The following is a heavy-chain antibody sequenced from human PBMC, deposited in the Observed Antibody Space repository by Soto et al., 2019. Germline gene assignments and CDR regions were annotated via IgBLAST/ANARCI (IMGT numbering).Heavy chain of an antibody. Sequence: GGSLRLSCAASGFTFSSYAMSWVRQAPGKGLEWVSAISGSGGSTYYADSVKGRFTISRDNSKNTLYLQMNSLRAEDTAVYYCAKVDSSSSPRDYYYYYGMDVWGQGTTVTVSS. J-gene: IGHJ6*02. D-gene: IGHD6-6*01. V-gene: IGHV3-23*01. CDR3: AKVDSSSSPRDYYYYYGMDV. CDR2: ISGSGGST. CDR1: GFTFSSYA.